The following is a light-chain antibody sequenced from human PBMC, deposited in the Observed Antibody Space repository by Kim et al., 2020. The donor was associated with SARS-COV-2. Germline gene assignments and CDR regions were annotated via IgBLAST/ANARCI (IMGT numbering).Light chain of an antibody. CDR1: SLRSYY. V-gene: IGLV3-19*01. CDR2: GKN. Sequence: VALGQTVRITCKGDSLRSYYESWYQQKPGQAPVLVIYGKNNRPSGIPDRFSGSSSGNTASLTITGAQAEDEADYYCNSRDSSGTHLFGGGTQLTVL. J-gene: IGLJ2*01. CDR3: NSRDSSGTHL.